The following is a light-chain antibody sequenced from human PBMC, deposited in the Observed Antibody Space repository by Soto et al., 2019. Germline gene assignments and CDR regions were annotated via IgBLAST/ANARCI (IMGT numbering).Light chain of an antibody. CDR3: QQFNNWPSIT. J-gene: IGKJ5*01. V-gene: IGKV3-15*01. Sequence: EFVLTQSPATLSLSPGERDTLSCMASQSVSSYLAWYQQKPGQSPRLLIYGVSTRATGIPARFSGSGSETKFTLTISSLQSEDFAVYYCQQFNNWPSITFGPVTRLEIK. CDR2: GVS. CDR1: QSVSSY.